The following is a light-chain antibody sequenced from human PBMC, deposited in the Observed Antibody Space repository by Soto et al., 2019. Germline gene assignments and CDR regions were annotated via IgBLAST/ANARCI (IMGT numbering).Light chain of an antibody. CDR2: GAS. CDR1: QSVSNN. V-gene: IGKV3-15*01. Sequence: EIVMTQSPATLSVSPGERATLSCRASQSVSNNLAWYQQKPGQAPRLLIYGASTRATGIPARFSGSGSGTEFTLTISSLQSEDFAVYYCQQYNWPPTWTFGQGTKVDIX. CDR3: QQYNWPPTWT. J-gene: IGKJ1*01.